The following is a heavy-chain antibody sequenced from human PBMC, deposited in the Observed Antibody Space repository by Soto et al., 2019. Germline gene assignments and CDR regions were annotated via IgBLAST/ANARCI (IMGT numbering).Heavy chain of an antibody. CDR2: IIPILGIA. J-gene: IGHJ4*02. CDR3: ASAGMPSSAPGYNDY. V-gene: IGHV1-69*02. D-gene: IGHD1-1*01. CDR1: GGTFSSYT. Sequence: SVKVSCKASGGTFSSYTIGWVRQAPGQGLEWMGRIIPILGIANYAQKFQGRVTITADKSTSTAYMELSSLRSEDTAVYYCASAGMPSSAPGYNDYWGQGTLVTVSS.